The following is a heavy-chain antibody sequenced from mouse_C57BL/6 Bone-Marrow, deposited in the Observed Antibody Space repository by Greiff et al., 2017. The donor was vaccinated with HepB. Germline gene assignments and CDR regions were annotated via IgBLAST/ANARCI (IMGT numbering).Heavy chain of an antibody. CDR1: GYTFTGYW. J-gene: IGHJ1*03. D-gene: IGHD1-1*01. CDR2: INPSSGDT. Sequence: VQLQQSGAELAKPGASVKLSCKASGYTFTGYWMHWVKQRHGQGLEWIGYINPSSGDTKYNQKFKDKATLTADKSSSTAYMQLRSLTYEDSAVYDCAVGTVVADWYFDVGGTGTTVTVSA. CDR3: AVGTVVADWYFDV. V-gene: IGHV1-7*01.